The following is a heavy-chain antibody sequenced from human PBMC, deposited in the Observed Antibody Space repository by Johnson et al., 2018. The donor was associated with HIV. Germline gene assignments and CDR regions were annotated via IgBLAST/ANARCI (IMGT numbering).Heavy chain of an antibody. J-gene: IGHJ3*02. Sequence: QVQLVESGGGLVKPGGSLRLSCAASGFTFSDYYMSWIRQAPGKGLEWVSYISSSGSTIYYADSVKGLFTISMDNAKNSLYLQMNSLRAEDTAVYYCARDHSSSWYRGFGGAFDIWGQGTMVTVSS. CDR3: ARDHSSSWYRGFGGAFDI. D-gene: IGHD6-13*01. V-gene: IGHV3-11*04. CDR2: ISSSGSTI. CDR1: GFTFSDYY.